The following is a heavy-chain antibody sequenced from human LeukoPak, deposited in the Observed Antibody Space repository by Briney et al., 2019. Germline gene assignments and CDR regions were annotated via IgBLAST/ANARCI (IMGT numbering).Heavy chain of an antibody. V-gene: IGHV3-23*01. J-gene: IGHJ4*02. Sequence: PGGSLRLSCAASGFAFKNAWMSWVRQAPGKGLEWVAGISASGASPYYADSVKSRFTISRDNSMNTLYVQMNSLRAEDTAIYYCATYRQVLLPFESWGQGTLVTVSS. D-gene: IGHD2-8*02. CDR3: ATYRQVLLPFES. CDR1: GFAFKNAW. CDR2: ISASGASP.